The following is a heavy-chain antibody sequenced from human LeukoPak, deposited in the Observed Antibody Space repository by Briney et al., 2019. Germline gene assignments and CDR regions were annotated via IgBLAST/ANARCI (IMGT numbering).Heavy chain of an antibody. CDR3: SRLYSSGRVAGTEFDY. Sequence: GGSLRLSCAASGFTFSSYAMSWVRQAPGKGLEWASAISGSGGSTYYADSVKGRFTISRDNSKNTLYLQMNSLRAEDTAVYYCSRLYSSGRVAGTEFDYWGQGTLVTVSS. CDR2: ISGSGGST. J-gene: IGHJ4*02. D-gene: IGHD6-19*01. CDR1: GFTFSSYA. V-gene: IGHV3-23*01.